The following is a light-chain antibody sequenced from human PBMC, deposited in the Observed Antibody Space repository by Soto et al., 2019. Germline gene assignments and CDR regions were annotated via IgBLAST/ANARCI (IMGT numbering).Light chain of an antibody. CDR2: RNN. V-gene: IGLV1-44*01. CDR1: SSNIGSNT. Sequence: QSVLTQPPSASGTRGQRVTISCSGSSSNIGSNTVNWYQQPPGTAPKLLIYRNNQRPSGLPDRFSGSKSGASASLAISGLQSQDEADYYCAAWDGSLKGYVFGTGTKGTVL. CDR3: AAWDGSLKGYV. J-gene: IGLJ1*01.